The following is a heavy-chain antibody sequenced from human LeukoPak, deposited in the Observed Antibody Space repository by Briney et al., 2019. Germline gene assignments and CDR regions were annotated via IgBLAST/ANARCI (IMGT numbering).Heavy chain of an antibody. CDR2: ISWNSGSI. J-gene: IGHJ5*02. Sequence: GGSLRLSCAASGFTFDDYAMHWVRQAPGKGLEWVSGISWNSGSIGYADSVKGRFTISRDNAKNSLYLQMNSLRAEDTALYYCAKDIGSSWYGEYNWFDPWGQGTLVTVSS. CDR3: AKDIGSSWYGEYNWFDP. V-gene: IGHV3-9*01. CDR1: GFTFDDYA. D-gene: IGHD6-13*01.